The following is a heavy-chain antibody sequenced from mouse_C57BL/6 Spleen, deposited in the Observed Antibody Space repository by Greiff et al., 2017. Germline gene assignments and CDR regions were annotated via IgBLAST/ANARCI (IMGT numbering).Heavy chain of an antibody. CDR1: GYTFTEYT. Sequence: QVQLKQSGAELVKPGASVKLSCKASGYTFTEYTIHWVKQRSGQGLEWIGWFYPGSGSIKYNEKFKDKATLTADKSSSTVYMELSRLTSEDSAVYFCARHEDPNYGSSYWYFDVWGTGTTVTVSS. CDR3: ARHEDPNYGSSYWYFDV. V-gene: IGHV1-62-2*01. D-gene: IGHD1-1*01. J-gene: IGHJ1*03. CDR2: FYPGSGSI.